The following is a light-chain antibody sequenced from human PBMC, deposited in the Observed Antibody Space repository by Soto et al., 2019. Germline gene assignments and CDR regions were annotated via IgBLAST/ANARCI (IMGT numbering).Light chain of an antibody. Sequence: DIQMTPSPPTLSASVGARLTLTCRSSQSISGWLACYQQKPGKAPTLLVYDAYTLESGVPSTFSGSGSATEFTPPISSLQPEDFATSYCHQHNTYSHTVGQGTQVDIK. V-gene: IGKV1-5*01. J-gene: IGKJ1*01. CDR1: QSISGW. CDR3: HQHNTYSHT. CDR2: DAY.